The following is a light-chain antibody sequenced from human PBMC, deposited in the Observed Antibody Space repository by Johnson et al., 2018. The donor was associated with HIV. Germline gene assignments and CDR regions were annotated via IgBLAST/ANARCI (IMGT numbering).Light chain of an antibody. CDR3: GTWYNGLSGYG. CDR1: SSNIGNNF. Sequence: QSVLTQPPSVSAAPGQKVTISCSGSSSNIGNNFVSWYQQLPGTAPKLLIYANNKRPSGIADRFSGSKSAPSATLGITGLQPGDEADYYCGTWYNGLSGYGFGSGTKVTVL. V-gene: IGLV1-51*02. J-gene: IGLJ1*01. CDR2: ANN.